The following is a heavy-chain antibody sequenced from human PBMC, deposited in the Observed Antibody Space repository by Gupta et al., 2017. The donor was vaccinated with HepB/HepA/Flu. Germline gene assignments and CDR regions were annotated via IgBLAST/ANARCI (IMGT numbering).Heavy chain of an antibody. CDR3: ARLGWIQLWLKQTKYYFDY. Sequence: EVQLVESGGGLVQPGGSLRLSCAASGFTFSSYWMSWVRQAPGKGLEWVANIKQDGSEKYYVDSVKGRFTISRDNAKNSLYLQMNSLRAEDTAVYYCARLGWIQLWLKQTKYYFDYWGQGTLVTVSS. V-gene: IGHV3-7*01. CDR1: GFTFSSYW. J-gene: IGHJ4*02. CDR2: IKQDGSEK. D-gene: IGHD5-18*01.